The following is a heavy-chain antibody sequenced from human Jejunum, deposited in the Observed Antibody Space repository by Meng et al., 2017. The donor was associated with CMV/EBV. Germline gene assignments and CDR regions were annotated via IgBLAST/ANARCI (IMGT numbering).Heavy chain of an antibody. V-gene: IGHV3-30-3*01. CDR2: ISNDGSNT. D-gene: IGHD4-11*01. CDR3: AREDDYRNYFDS. CDR1: AFTFRNYP. Sequence: ASAFTFRNYPMHWVRQAPGKGLEWVAVISNDGSNTYYADPVKGRFTISRDNSKNTLYLQMNSLRREDTAMYYCAREDDYRNYFDSWGRGTLVTVSS. J-gene: IGHJ4*02.